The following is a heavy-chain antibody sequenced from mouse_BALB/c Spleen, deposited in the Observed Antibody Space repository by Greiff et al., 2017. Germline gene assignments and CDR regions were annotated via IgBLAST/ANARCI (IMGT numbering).Heavy chain of an antibody. V-gene: IGHV5-17*02. CDR1: GFTFSSFG. D-gene: IGHD2-4*01. CDR2: ISSGSSTI. Sequence: EVLLVESGGVLVQPGGSRKLSCAASGFTFSSFGMHCVRQAPEKGLEWVAYISSGSSTIYYADTVKGRFTVSRDNPKNTLFLQMTSLRSEDTAMYYGARCYYDYDGDAFDYWGQGTTLTVSS. J-gene: IGHJ2*01. CDR3: ARCYYDYDGDAFDY.